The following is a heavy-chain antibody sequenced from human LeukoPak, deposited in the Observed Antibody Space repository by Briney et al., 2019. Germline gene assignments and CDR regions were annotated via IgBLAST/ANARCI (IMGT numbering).Heavy chain of an antibody. CDR1: GFTFRTYA. Sequence: GGSLRLSCTGSGFTFRTYAFSWVRQAPGEGLEWVGFIRSKAYGGTTEYAASVKGRFTISRDDSKSIAYLQMNSLKTEDTAVYYCTRDVPSYYYGSGSFIWGQGTMVTVS. V-gene: IGHV3-49*04. CDR3: TRDVPSYYYGSGSFI. CDR2: IRSKAYGGTT. D-gene: IGHD3-10*01. J-gene: IGHJ3*02.